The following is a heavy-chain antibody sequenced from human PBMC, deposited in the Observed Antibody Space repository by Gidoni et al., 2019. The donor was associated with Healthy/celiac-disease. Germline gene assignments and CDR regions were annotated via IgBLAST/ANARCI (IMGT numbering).Heavy chain of an antibody. CDR1: GYSFTSYW. D-gene: IGHD3-10*01. V-gene: IGHV5-51*01. J-gene: IGHJ4*02. CDR2: IYPGDSDT. Sequence: EVQLVQSGAEVKKPGESLKISCKGSGYSFTSYWIGWVRQMPGKGLEWMGIIYPGDSDTRYSPSFQGQVTISADKSISTAYLQWSSLKASDTAMYYCARQDYYGSGSSLTPLYYFDYWGQGTLVTVSS. CDR3: ARQDYYGSGSSLTPLYYFDY.